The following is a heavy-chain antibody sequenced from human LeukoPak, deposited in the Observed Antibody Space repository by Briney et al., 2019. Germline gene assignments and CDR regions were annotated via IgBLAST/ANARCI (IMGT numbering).Heavy chain of an antibody. V-gene: IGHV1-2*02. CDR1: GYTFTGYY. D-gene: IGHD4-23*01. CDR3: ARDPRGGNSYYYYYYMDV. Sequence: ASVKVSCKASGYTFTGYYMHWVRQAPGQGREWMGWINPNSGVTNYTQKLHGRVTMTMDTSISQAYMELSRLRSDDTAVYYCARDPRGGNSYYYYYYMDVWGKGTTVTVSS. CDR2: INPNSGVT. J-gene: IGHJ6*03.